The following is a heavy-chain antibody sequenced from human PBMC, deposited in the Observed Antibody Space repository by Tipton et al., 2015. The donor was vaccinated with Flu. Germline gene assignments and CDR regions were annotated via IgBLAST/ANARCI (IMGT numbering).Heavy chain of an antibody. CDR2: ISSSGYIK. CDR1: GFTFSSYG. V-gene: IGHV3-48*03. D-gene: IGHD3-16*01. CDR3: ARDYEPQYYFDY. Sequence: AASGFTFSSYGMNWVRQAPGKGLEWLSYISSSGYIKYYADSVKGRFTISRANAKNSLYLQMNNLRAEDTAVYYCARDYEPQYYFDYWGQGTLVTVSS. J-gene: IGHJ4*02.